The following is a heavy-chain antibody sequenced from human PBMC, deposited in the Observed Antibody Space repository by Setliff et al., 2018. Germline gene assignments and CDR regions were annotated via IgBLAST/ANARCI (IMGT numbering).Heavy chain of an antibody. J-gene: IGHJ3*02. CDR2: IKQDGSEK. CDR3: ARGVPAADSYYDFWSGSPAAFDI. CDR1: TFALSSYW. D-gene: IGHD3-3*01. Sequence: PGGSLRLSCAASTFALSSYWMNWVRQAPGKGLEWVANIKQDGSEKYYVDSVKGRFTISRDNAKNSLYLQMNSLRAEDTAVYYCARGVPAADSYYDFWSGSPAAFDIWGQGTMVTVSS. V-gene: IGHV3-7*03.